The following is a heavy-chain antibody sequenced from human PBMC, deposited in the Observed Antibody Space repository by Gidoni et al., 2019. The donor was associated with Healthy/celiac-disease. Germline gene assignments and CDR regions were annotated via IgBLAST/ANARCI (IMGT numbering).Heavy chain of an antibody. CDR1: GGSISRYY. CDR3: ARDSSIGESDY. J-gene: IGHJ4*02. CDR2: IHYSGAT. V-gene: IGHV4-59*01. D-gene: IGHD3-16*01. Sequence: QVQLQESGPGLVKPSETLSLTCPVSGGSISRYYWRWIRQPPGKGLEWIGYIHYSGATNYNPSLKSRVTMSVDTSKNQLSLKLSSVTAADTAVYYCARDSSIGESDYWGQGTLVTVSS.